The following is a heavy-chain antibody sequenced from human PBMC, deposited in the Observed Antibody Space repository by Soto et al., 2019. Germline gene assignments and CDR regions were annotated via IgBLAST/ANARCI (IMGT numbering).Heavy chain of an antibody. CDR3: ARCGTGSYYYYSYGMDV. Sequence: PSETLYLTCTVSGGSISSSSYYWGWIRQPPGKGLECIGSIYYSVSTYDNPSLNSRVTISADTSKNQFSLKLSCVNAADTAVYYCARCGTGSYYYYSYGMDVWGQGTTGT. CDR1: GGSISSSSYY. D-gene: IGHD3-10*01. CDR2: IYYSVST. V-gene: IGHV4-39*01. J-gene: IGHJ6*02.